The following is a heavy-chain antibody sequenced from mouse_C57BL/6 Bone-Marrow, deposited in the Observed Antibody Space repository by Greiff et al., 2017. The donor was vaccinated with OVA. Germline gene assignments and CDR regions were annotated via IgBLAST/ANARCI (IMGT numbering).Heavy chain of an antibody. V-gene: IGHV1-81*01. D-gene: IGHD1-1*01. Sequence: QVQLQQSGAELARPGASVKLSCKASGYTFTSYGISWVKQRTGQGLEWIGEIYPRSGNTYYNEKFKGKATLTADKSSSTAYMELRSLTSEDSAVYFCARSNYGAVYFDVWGTGTTVTVSS. CDR3: ARSNYGAVYFDV. CDR1: GYTFTSYG. CDR2: IYPRSGNT. J-gene: IGHJ1*03.